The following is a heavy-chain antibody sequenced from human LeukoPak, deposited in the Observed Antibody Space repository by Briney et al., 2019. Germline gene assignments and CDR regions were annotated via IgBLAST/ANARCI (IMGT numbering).Heavy chain of an antibody. CDR2: ISSSGSTI. CDR3: ARAFDTSWDYYYMDV. D-gene: IGHD2-2*01. J-gene: IGHJ6*03. Sequence: GGSLRLSCAASGFIFRDYYMSWIRQAPGKGLEWVSYISSSGSTIYYGDSVKGRFTISRDNAKNSLYLQMNSLRAEDTAVYYCARAFDTSWDYYYMDVWGKGTTVTVSS. CDR1: GFIFRDYY. V-gene: IGHV3-11*04.